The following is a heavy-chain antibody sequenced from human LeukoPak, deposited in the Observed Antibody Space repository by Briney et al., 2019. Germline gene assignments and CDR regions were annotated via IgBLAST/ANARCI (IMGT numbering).Heavy chain of an antibody. CDR2: IGYDGNNK. V-gene: IGHV3-33*01. J-gene: IGHJ3*01. CDR1: GFTFSDYA. CDR3: ARDRFMVRGVMVGSFDL. D-gene: IGHD3-10*01. Sequence: GGSLRLSCAASGFTFSDYAMHWVRQASGKGLEWVAVIGYDGNNKYDADSVKGRFTISRDNSKNMMYLQMNSLRAEDTAVYYCARDRFMVRGVMVGSFDLWGQGTMVTVSS.